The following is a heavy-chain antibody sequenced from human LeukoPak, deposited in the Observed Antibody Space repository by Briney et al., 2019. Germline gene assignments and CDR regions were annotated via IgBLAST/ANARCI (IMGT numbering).Heavy chain of an antibody. CDR2: VYFTGTT. CDR3: ARQNMVTTSANYFDY. D-gene: IGHD4-17*01. Sequence: PSETLSLTCAVYGGSFSGYYWGWIRQPPGKGLEWIGSVYFTGTTYYNGSLKSRVTISVDTSKNQFSLKLSSVTAADTAVYYCARQNMVTTSANYFDYWGQGTLVTVSS. V-gene: IGHV4-34*01. J-gene: IGHJ4*02. CDR1: GGSFSGYY.